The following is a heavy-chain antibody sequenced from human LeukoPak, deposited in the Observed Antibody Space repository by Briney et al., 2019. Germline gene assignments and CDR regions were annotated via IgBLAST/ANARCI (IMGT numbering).Heavy chain of an antibody. CDR3: ARVFDFWSGYDDY. V-gene: IGHV4-39*01. J-gene: IGHJ4*02. CDR1: GGSISSSSYY. CDR2: IYYSGST. Sequence: PSETLSLTCTVSGGSISSSSYYWGWIRQPPGKGLEWIGSIYYSGSTYYNPSLKSRVTISVDTSKNQFSLRLSSVTAADTAVYYCARVFDFWSGYDDYWGQGTLVTVSS. D-gene: IGHD3-3*01.